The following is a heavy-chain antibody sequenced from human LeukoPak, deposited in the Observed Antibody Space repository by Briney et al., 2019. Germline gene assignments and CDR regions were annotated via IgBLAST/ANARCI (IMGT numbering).Heavy chain of an antibody. V-gene: IGHV1-8*01. J-gene: IGHJ6*02. Sequence: ASVRVSCKASGYTFTTHDINWVRQAPGQGLEWMGWTSPNNGHTGYVQNFQGRVTMTRDTSIDTAYMELSSLRSEDTAVYYCARGLNLIGMDVWGQGTTVIVSS. CDR3: ARGLNLIGMDV. CDR1: GYTFTTHD. CDR2: TSPNNGHT.